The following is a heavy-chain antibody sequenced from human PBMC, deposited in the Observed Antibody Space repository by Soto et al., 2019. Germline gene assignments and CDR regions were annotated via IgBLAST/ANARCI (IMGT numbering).Heavy chain of an antibody. J-gene: IGHJ5*02. CDR2: IIPVIIYP. D-gene: IGHD2-15*01. V-gene: IGHV3-11*06. CDR3: VRGGGGGLFDP. Sequence: GGSLILSFAGSGFTFCDSYMSLILQAPLKGLEWLSYIIPVIIYPAYADSVKVRFTISRDNAKRSLYLQMMSLTDEDTAIYYCVRGGGGGLFDPWGQGTMVTVSS. CDR1: GFTFCDSY.